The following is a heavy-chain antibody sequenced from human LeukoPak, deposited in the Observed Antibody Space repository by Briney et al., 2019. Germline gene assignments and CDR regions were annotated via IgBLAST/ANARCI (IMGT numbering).Heavy chain of an antibody. CDR2: IKQDGSEK. CDR3: ARLTPGRGDWYRDY. CDR1: GFTVSSNY. Sequence: QPGGSLRLSCAASGFTVSSNYMSWVRQAPGKGLEWVANIKQDGSEKYYMDSVKGRFTISRDNAKNSLYLQMNSLRAEDTAVYYCARLTPGRGDWYRDYWGQGTLVTVSS. D-gene: IGHD6-19*01. V-gene: IGHV3-7*01. J-gene: IGHJ4*02.